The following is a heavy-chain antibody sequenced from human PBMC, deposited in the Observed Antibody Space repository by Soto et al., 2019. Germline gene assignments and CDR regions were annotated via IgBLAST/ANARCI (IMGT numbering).Heavy chain of an antibody. Sequence: SETLSLTCTVSGCTINDYYLSWIRQPLGRGLEWMGYISYGGTTNYIPSLKSRVTISVDTSKNQFSLKLTSVTAADTAVYYCARAVTVVWCDPWGQGTLVSVAS. CDR2: ISYGGTT. D-gene: IGHD4-17*01. J-gene: IGHJ5*02. V-gene: IGHV4-59*08. CDR1: GCTINDYY. CDR3: ARAVTVVWCDP.